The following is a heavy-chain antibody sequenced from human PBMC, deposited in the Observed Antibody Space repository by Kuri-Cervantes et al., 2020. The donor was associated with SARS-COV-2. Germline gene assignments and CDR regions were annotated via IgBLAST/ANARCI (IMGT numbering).Heavy chain of an antibody. V-gene: IGHV3-23*01. CDR1: GFTFSSYA. Sequence: GGSLRLSCAASGFTFSSYAMSWVRQAPGKGLEWVSAISGSGGSTYYADSVKGRFTISRDNSKNTLYLQMNSLRAEDTAVYYCARDLNYYYGSGSYFSWFDPWGQGTLVTVSS. J-gene: IGHJ5*02. D-gene: IGHD3-10*01. CDR3: ARDLNYYYGSGSYFSWFDP. CDR2: ISGSGGST.